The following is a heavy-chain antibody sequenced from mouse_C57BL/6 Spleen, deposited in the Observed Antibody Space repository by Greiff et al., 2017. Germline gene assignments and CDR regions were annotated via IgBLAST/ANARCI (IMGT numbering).Heavy chain of an antibody. CDR2: INPYNGGT. CDR1: GYTFTDYY. J-gene: IGHJ2*01. V-gene: IGHV1-19*01. Sequence: EVQLQQSGPVLVKPGASVKMSCKASGYTFTDYYMNWVKQSHGKSLEWIGVINPYNGGTSYNQKFKGKATLTVDKSSSTAYVELNSLTSEDSAVYYCARWGYGSSQNYFDYWCQGTTLTVSS. CDR3: ARWGYGSSQNYFDY. D-gene: IGHD1-1*01.